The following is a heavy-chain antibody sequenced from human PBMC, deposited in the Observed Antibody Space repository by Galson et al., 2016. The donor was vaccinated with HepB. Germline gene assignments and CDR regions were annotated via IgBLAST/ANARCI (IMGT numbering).Heavy chain of an antibody. J-gene: IGHJ5*01. Sequence: CAISGDSVSSNNAAWNWIRQSPSRGLEWLGRTYYRSKWSFDYAVSVKSRITINPDTSKNLFSLHLKSVTPEDTAVYYCARLASLSAHTLGFDSWGQGILVTVSS. D-gene: IGHD2/OR15-2a*01. CDR1: GDSVSSNNAA. CDR2: TYYRSKWSF. V-gene: IGHV6-1*01. CDR3: ARLASLSAHTLGFDS.